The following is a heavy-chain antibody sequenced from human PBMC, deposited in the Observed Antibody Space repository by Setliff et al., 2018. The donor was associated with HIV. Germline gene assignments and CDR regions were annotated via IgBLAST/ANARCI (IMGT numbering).Heavy chain of an antibody. CDR1: GYSFTSYW. CDR2: IYPGDSDT. Sequence: PGESLRISCKGSGYSFTSYWIGWVRQMPGKGLEWMGIIYPGDSDTTYSPSFQGQVTISVDKSISTAYLQWSSLKASDSAMYYCARQHYDILTGPHNWFDPWGQGTPVTVSS. V-gene: IGHV5-51*01. CDR3: ARQHYDILTGPHNWFDP. D-gene: IGHD3-9*01. J-gene: IGHJ5*02.